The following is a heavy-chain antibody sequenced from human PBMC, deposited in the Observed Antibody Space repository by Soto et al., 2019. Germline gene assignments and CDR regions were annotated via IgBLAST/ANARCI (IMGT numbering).Heavy chain of an antibody. CDR2: IYYSGST. V-gene: IGHV4-59*01. D-gene: IGHD5-12*01. Sequence: SETLSLTCTVSGGSISSYYWIWIRQPPGKGLEWIGYIYYSGSTNYNPSLKSRVTISVDTSKNQFSLKLSSVTAADTAVYYCARGLSGYDFDYWGQGTLVTVSS. J-gene: IGHJ4*02. CDR1: GGSISSYY. CDR3: ARGLSGYDFDY.